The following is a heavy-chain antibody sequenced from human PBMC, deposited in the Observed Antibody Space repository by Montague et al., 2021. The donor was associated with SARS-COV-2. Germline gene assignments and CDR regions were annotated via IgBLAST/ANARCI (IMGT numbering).Heavy chain of an antibody. CDR1: GDSVSSNIAT. CDR3: AREYCGGDCYFYWYFDL. CDR2: TYYRSKRYN. Sequence: CAISGDSVSSNIATWNWIRQSPSRGLEWLGRTYYRSKRYNDYAVSVKSRVLINPDTSNNRITLQLNSVTPEDTAVYYCAREYCGGDCYFYWYFDLWGRGTLVTVSS. D-gene: IGHD2-21*02. V-gene: IGHV6-1*01. J-gene: IGHJ2*01.